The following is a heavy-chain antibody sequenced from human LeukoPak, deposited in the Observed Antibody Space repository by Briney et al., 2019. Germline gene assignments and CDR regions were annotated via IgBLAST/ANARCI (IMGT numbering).Heavy chain of an antibody. CDR2: ITSRGSTK. CDR3: ARGDYCTSSTCYGGKFDF. D-gene: IGHD2-2*01. V-gene: IGHV3-48*03. Sequence: AGGSLRLSCAASGFTFSNYEMNWVRQAPGKGLEWVSYITSRGSTKHYADSLKGRFTISRDNAKNSLYLQMNSLRAEDAAVYYCARGDYCTSSTCYGGKFDFWGQGAPVTVSS. CDR1: GFTFSNYE. J-gene: IGHJ4*02.